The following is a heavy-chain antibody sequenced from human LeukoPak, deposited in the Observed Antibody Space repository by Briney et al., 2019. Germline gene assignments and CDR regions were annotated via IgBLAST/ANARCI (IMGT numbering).Heavy chain of an antibody. D-gene: IGHD2-8*02. CDR1: GFTFSSYS. CDR3: ATYRQVLLPFES. V-gene: IGHV3-21*04. J-gene: IGHJ4*02. Sequence: GGSLRLSCAASGFTFSSYSMNWVRQAPGKGLEWVSSIFPSGGEIHYADSVRGRFTISRDNSKSTLSLQMNSLRAEDTAIYYCATYRQVLLPFESWGQGTLVTVSS. CDR2: IFPSGGEI.